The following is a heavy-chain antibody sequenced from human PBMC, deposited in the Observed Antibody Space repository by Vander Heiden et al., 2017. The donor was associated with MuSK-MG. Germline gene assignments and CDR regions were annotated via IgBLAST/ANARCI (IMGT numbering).Heavy chain of an antibody. CDR3: ARDIREGGIYHDGLDG. D-gene: IGHD2-15*01. V-gene: IGHV1-69*04. CDR1: GGTLSGYT. J-gene: IGHJ6*01. Sequence: QVQLVQSGPEVNKPGSSVKVSCKASGGTLSGYTINWVRQAPGQGLELMGRVLPLLGIPNSAQKFQTRLTISVDSSTDTAHLELNNLRSEDTAVYFCARDIREGGIYHDGLDGWGQGTTVIVSS. CDR2: VLPLLGIP.